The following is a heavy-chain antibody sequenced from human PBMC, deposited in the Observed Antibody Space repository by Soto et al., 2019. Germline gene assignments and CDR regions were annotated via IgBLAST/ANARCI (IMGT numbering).Heavy chain of an antibody. CDR1: GASITSGDYS. D-gene: IGHD3-16*01. CDR2: IYHTGTT. Sequence: QVQLQESGPGLVKPSQTLSLTCTVSGASITSGDYSWNWIRQPPGKGLEWIGYIYHTGTTHYNPSLQSRVTISADTSTNLCPLKLSSLIAADTAVWYCGGEGLPMYGLITPAFEHWGQGTEVTVSS. V-gene: IGHV4-30-4*01. J-gene: IGHJ5*02. CDR3: GGEGLPMYGLITPAFEH.